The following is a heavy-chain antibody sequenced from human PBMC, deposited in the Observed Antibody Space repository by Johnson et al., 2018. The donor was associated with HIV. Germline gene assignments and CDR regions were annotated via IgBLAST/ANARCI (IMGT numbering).Heavy chain of an antibody. CDR2: IRYDGSNK. Sequence: QVQLLESGGGLVQPGGSLRLSCAASGFTFSSYGMHWVRQAPGKGLEWVAFIRYDGSNKYYADSVKGRFTISRDNSKNTLYLQMNSLRAEDTAVYYCAKDSSRYYDSRGAFDIWGQGTMVTVSS. CDR1: GFTFSSYG. D-gene: IGHD3-22*01. J-gene: IGHJ3*02. CDR3: AKDSSRYYDSRGAFDI. V-gene: IGHV3-30*02.